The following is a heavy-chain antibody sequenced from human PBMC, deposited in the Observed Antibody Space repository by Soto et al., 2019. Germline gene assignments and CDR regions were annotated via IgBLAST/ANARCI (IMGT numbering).Heavy chain of an antibody. J-gene: IGHJ4*02. CDR1: RGSVSSQTHF. CDR3: VREDMSGTYYFDA. D-gene: IGHD1-26*01. Sequence: ETLSLTFTVTRGSVSSQTHFWTCIRQPPGKGLEWIGYKYYSGISNYNPSLQSRVTISVDTSKNQFSLRLTSVTAADTAVYYCVREDMSGTYYFDAWGQGALVTVSS. V-gene: IGHV4-61*01. CDR2: KYYSGIS.